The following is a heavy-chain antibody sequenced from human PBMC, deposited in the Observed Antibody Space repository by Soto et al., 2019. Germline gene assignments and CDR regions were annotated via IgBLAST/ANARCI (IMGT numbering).Heavy chain of an antibody. J-gene: IGHJ4*02. Sequence: QVQLVQSGAEVKKPGASVNISCKASGFTFTSHYMHWVRQAPGQGLEWMGYINPSGDSTSYAQKFRGRVAMTRDTSTSTVFMELSSLRYEDTAVYYCARRAGSSFCGGDCVDYWGQGSLVTVFS. V-gene: IGHV1-46*01. CDR2: INPSGDST. CDR1: GFTFTSHY. D-gene: IGHD2-21*02. CDR3: ARRAGSSFCGGDCVDY.